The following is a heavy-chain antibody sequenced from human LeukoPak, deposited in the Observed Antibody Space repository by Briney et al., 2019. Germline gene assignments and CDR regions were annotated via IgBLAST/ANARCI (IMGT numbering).Heavy chain of an antibody. CDR3: VRGTWSGYGVYFDY. CDR1: GFTFDDYA. CDR2: ISWNSGSI. Sequence: SGGSLRLSCAASGFTFDDYAMHWVRQAPGKGLEGVSGISWNSGSIGYADSVKGRFTISRDNAKNSLYLQMNSLRAEDTAVYYCVRGTWSGYGVYFDYWGQGTLVTVSS. D-gene: IGHD3-3*01. J-gene: IGHJ4*02. V-gene: IGHV3-9*01.